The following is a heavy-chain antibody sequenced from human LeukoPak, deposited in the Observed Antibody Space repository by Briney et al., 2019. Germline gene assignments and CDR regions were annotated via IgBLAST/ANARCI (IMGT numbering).Heavy chain of an antibody. D-gene: IGHD2-15*01. V-gene: IGHV3-21*01. CDR3: ARDWDGGSRSPGY. Sequence: PGGSLRLSCAASGFTFSSYSVDWVRQAPGKGLEWVSSISSSSSYIYYADSVKARFTISRDNAKNSLYLQMNSLRAEDTAVYYCARDWDGGSRSPGYWGQGTLVTVSS. CDR2: ISSSSSYI. CDR1: GFTFSSYS. J-gene: IGHJ4*02.